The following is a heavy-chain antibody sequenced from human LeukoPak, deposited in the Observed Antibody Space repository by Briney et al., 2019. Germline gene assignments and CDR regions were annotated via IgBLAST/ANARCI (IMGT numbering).Heavy chain of an antibody. CDR3: ARYLNYDFWSGKTPDAFDI. Sequence: KPSETLSLTCAVYGGSFSGYYWSWIRQPPGKGLEWIGEINHSGSTNYNPSLKSRVTISVDTSKNQFSLKLSSVSTADTAVYYCARYLNYDFWSGKTPDAFDIWGQGTMVTVSS. D-gene: IGHD3-3*01. CDR1: GGSFSGYY. V-gene: IGHV4-34*01. J-gene: IGHJ3*02. CDR2: INHSGST.